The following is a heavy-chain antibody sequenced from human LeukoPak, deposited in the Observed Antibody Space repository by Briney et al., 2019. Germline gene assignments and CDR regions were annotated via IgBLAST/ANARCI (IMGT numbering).Heavy chain of an antibody. J-gene: IGHJ4*02. D-gene: IGHD3-9*01. CDR3: AREHYDILTGYSKSYYFDY. V-gene: IGHV1-18*01. CDR2: ISAYNGNT. CDR1: GYTFTSYG. Sequence: ASVKVSCKASGYTFTSYGISWVRQAPGQGLEWMGRISAYNGNTNYAQKLQGRVTMTTDTSTSTAYMELRSLRSDDTAVYYCAREHYDILTGYSKSYYFDYWGQGTLVTVSS.